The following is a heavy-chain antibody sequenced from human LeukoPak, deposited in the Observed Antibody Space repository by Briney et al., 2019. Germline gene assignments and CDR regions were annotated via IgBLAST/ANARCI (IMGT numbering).Heavy chain of an antibody. Sequence: GGSLRLSCAASGFTVSSNYMSWVRQAPGKGLEWVSVIYSGGSTYYADSVKGRFTISRDNSKNTLYLQMNSLRAEDTAVYYCARSDMVRGVREHTVYYFDYWGQGTLVTVSS. CDR1: GFTVSSNY. CDR3: ARSDMVRGVREHTVYYFDY. V-gene: IGHV3-66*02. D-gene: IGHD3-10*01. CDR2: IYSGGST. J-gene: IGHJ4*02.